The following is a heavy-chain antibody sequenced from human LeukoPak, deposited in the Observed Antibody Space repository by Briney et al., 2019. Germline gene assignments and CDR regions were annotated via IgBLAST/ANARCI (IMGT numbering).Heavy chain of an antibody. J-gene: IGHJ6*02. D-gene: IGHD5-12*01. Sequence: ASVKVSCKASGGTFSSYATSWVRQAPGQGLEWMGWISAYNGNTNYAQKLQGRVTMTTDTSTSTAYMELRSLRSDDTAVYYCARYSGYDPYYYYGMDVWGQGTTVTVSS. CDR1: GGTFSSYA. CDR3: ARYSGYDPYYYYGMDV. CDR2: ISAYNGNT. V-gene: IGHV1-18*01.